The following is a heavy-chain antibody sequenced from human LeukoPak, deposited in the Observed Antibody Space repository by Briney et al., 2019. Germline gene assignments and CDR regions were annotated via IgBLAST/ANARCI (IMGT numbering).Heavy chain of an antibody. D-gene: IGHD6-19*01. Sequence: SETLSLTCTVSGGSISSGSYYWSWIRQPAGKGLEWIGRIYTSGSTNYNPSLKSRVTISVDTSKNQFSLKLSSVTAADTAVYYCARRWPAQWPVFDYWGQGTLVTVSS. J-gene: IGHJ4*02. CDR2: IYTSGST. CDR1: GGSISSGSYY. V-gene: IGHV4-61*02. CDR3: ARRWPAQWPVFDY.